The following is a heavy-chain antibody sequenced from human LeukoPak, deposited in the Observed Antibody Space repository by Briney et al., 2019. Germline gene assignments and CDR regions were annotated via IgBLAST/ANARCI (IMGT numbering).Heavy chain of an antibody. CDR1: GFTFSSYS. J-gene: IGHJ4*02. D-gene: IGHD3-22*01. CDR2: ISSSSSYI. Sequence: GGSLRLSCAAAGFTFSSYSMNWVSQAPGKGLEWVSSISSSSSYIYYADSVNCRFTISRHHAKHSLYLQMNSLTAEDTAVYYCALRDSSGYPTDYWGQGTLVTVSS. V-gene: IGHV3-21*01. CDR3: ALRDSSGYPTDY.